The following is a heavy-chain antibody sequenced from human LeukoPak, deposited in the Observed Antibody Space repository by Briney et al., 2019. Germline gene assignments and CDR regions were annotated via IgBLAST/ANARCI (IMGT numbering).Heavy chain of an antibody. D-gene: IGHD6-19*01. Sequence: PSETLSLTCTVPGGSISSSSYYWGWIRQPPGKGLEWIGSIYYSGSTYYNPSLKSRVTISVDTSKNQFSLKLSSVTAADTAVYYCASPRGGIAVAGTWGTFDIWGQGTMVTVSS. CDR1: GGSISSSSYY. J-gene: IGHJ3*02. CDR2: IYYSGST. CDR3: ASPRGGIAVAGTWGTFDI. V-gene: IGHV4-39*01.